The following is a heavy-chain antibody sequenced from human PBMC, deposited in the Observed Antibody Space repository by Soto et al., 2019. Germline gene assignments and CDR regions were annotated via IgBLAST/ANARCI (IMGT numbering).Heavy chain of an antibody. Sequence: GASVKVSCKASGYTFTSYYMHWVRQAPGQGLEWMGIINPSSGSTSYAQKFQGRVTMTRDTSTSTVYMELSSLRSEDTAVYYCARVQYGDSSGYYLRYYYGMDVWGQGTTVTVS. CDR2: INPSSGST. J-gene: IGHJ6*02. V-gene: IGHV1-46*01. CDR1: GYTFTSYY. D-gene: IGHD3-22*01. CDR3: ARVQYGDSSGYYLRYYYGMDV.